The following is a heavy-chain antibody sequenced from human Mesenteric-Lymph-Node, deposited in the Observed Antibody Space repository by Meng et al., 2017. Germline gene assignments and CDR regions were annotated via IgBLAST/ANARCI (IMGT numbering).Heavy chain of an antibody. D-gene: IGHD2-15*01. CDR1: GGSMSGYY. CDR2: IHHSGRT. CDR3: ARGRSGPSSLFDP. V-gene: IGHV4-34*01. Sequence: SETLSLTCAVYGGSMSGYYWSWIRQAPEKGLECIGEIHHSGRTQYNPSLRGRVTIPRDTSKNQFSLNLTSVTAADTAMYYCARGRSGPSSLFDPWGHGTQVTVSS. J-gene: IGHJ5*02.